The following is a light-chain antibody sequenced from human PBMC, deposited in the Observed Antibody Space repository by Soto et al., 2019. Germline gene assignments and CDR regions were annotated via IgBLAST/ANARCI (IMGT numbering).Light chain of an antibody. CDR1: QSVSSK. V-gene: IGKV3-15*01. CDR3: QEYNNWPPWT. Sequence: EIVMTQSPATLSVSPGERATLSCRASQSVSSKLAWYQQRPGQAPRLLIYGASTRATGIPARFSGSGSGTGFTLTISSLQSEDFAVYYCQEYNNWPPWTFGQGTKVDIK. J-gene: IGKJ1*01. CDR2: GAS.